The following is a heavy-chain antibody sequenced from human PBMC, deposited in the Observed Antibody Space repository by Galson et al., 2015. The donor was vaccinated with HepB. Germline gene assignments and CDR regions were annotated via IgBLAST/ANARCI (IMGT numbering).Heavy chain of an antibody. CDR3: ASDAGYYDSSAYYSAFDI. J-gene: IGHJ3*02. D-gene: IGHD3-22*01. Sequence: SLRLSCAASGFTVSSNYMSWVRQAPGKGLEWVSVIYSGGSTYYADSVKGRFTISRDNYKNTLYLQMNSLRAEDTAVYYCASDAGYYDSSAYYSAFDIWGQGTMVTVSS. CDR1: GFTVSSNY. V-gene: IGHV3-53*01. CDR2: IYSGGST.